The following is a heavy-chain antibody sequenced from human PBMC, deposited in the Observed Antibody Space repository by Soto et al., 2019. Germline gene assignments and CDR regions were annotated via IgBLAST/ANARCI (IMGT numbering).Heavy chain of an antibody. CDR1: GDTFTSYE. CDR3: ARLGYCSGGSCRRGTWFDP. CDR2: MNPNSGNT. J-gene: IGHJ5*02. Sequence: QVQLVQSGAEVKKPGASVKVSCKASGDTFTSYEINWVRQATGQGLEWMGWMNPNSGNTGYAQKFQGRVTMTRNTSISTGYMERGSLRSEDTAVYYCARLGYCSGGSCRRGTWFDPWAREPWSPSPQ. D-gene: IGHD2-15*01. V-gene: IGHV1-8*01.